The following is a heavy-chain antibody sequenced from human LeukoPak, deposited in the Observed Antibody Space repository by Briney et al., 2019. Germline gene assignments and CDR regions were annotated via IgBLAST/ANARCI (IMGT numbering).Heavy chain of an antibody. CDR1: GFSFSNYD. D-gene: IGHD4-17*01. V-gene: IGHV3-33*01. CDR3: ARGDPTVTTKQNFDY. Sequence: GRSLRLSCAASGFSFSNYDMHWVRQAPGKGLEWVAVIWYDGSNKYYAGSVKGRFTISRDNSKNTLYLQMNSLRVEDTAVYYCARGDPTVTTKQNFDYWGQGTLVTVSS. CDR2: IWYDGSNK. J-gene: IGHJ4*02.